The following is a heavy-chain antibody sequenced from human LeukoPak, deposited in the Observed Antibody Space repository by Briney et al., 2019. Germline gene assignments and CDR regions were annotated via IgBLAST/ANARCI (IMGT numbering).Heavy chain of an antibody. CDR1: GYTFDSYG. D-gene: IGHD3-22*01. CDR2: ISAYNGNT. J-gene: IGHJ6*02. Sequence: ASVKVSCKASGYTFDSYGISWVRQAPGQGLEWMGWISAYNGNTNYAQKVQGRVTMTTDTSTSTAYMELRSLRSDDTAVYYCARDYDRITTQTLYNMDVWGQGTTVTVAS. CDR3: ARDYDRITTQTLYNMDV. V-gene: IGHV1-18*01.